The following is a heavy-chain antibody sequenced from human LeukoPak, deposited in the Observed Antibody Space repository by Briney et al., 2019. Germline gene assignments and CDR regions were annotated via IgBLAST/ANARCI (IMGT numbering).Heavy chain of an antibody. CDR3: AKVFATATTFYYFDY. CDR1: GLTFSSYG. V-gene: IGHV3-30*18. CDR2: ISYVGTNK. J-gene: IGHJ4*01. Sequence: GGSLRLSCAASGLTFSSYGMHWVRQAPGKGLEWVAVISYVGTNKYYADSVKGRFTISRDNSKNTLYLQMNNLRAEDTAVYYCAKVFATATTFYYFDYWGQGTLVTVSS. D-gene: IGHD4-17*01.